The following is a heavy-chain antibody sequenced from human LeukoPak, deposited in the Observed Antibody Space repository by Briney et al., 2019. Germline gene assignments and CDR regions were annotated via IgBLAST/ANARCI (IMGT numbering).Heavy chain of an antibody. CDR3: AKDVGHRIAAAALY. CDR2: IRYDGSNK. Sequence: GGSLRLSCAASGFTFSSYGMHWVRQAPGKGLEWVAFIRYDGSNKYYADSVKGRFTISRDNSKNTLYLQMNSLRAEDTAVYYCAKDVGHRIAAAALYWGQGTLVTVSS. D-gene: IGHD6-13*01. J-gene: IGHJ4*02. CDR1: GFTFSSYG. V-gene: IGHV3-30*02.